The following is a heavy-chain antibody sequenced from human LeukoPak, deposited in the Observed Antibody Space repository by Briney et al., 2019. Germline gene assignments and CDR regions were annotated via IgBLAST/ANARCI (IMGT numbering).Heavy chain of an antibody. CDR1: GFTFSNYW. Sequence: GESLRLSCATSGFTFSNYWMSWLRQAPGKGLMWVSRIKSDGSSPTYAESVKGRFTISRDNARKTLYLQMNSLRVDDTAVYYCAKSDWFDPWGRGTLVTVSS. J-gene: IGHJ5*02. V-gene: IGHV3-74*01. CDR2: IKSDGSSP. CDR3: AKSDWFDP.